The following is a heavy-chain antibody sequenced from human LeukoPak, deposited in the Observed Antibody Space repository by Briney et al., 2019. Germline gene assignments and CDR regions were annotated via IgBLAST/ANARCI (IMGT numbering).Heavy chain of an antibody. CDR3: AKGSALWGYYLDN. D-gene: IGHD7-27*01. CDR2: FADSGGNT. J-gene: IGHJ4*02. V-gene: IGHV3-23*01. CDR1: GFTFNIYS. Sequence: GGSLRLSCAASGFTFNIYSMTWVRQAPGKGLEWVSSFADSGGNTYYADSVKGRFTVSRDSSKNTLFLQMNSLRAEDTAVYYCAKGSALWGYYLDNWGQGTLVTVSS.